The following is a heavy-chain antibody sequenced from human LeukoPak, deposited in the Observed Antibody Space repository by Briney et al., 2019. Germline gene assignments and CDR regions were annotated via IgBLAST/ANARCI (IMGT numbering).Heavy chain of an antibody. CDR1: GYTFTSYA. J-gene: IGHJ4*02. CDR2: INTNTGNP. Sequence: GASVTVSCTASGYTFTSYAMNWVRQAPGQGLEWMGWINTNTGNPTYAQGFTGRFVFSLDTSVSTAYLQISSLKAEDTAVYYCARDPAKSYGDYPFDYWGQGTLVTVSS. V-gene: IGHV7-4-1*02. D-gene: IGHD4-17*01. CDR3: ARDPAKSYGDYPFDY.